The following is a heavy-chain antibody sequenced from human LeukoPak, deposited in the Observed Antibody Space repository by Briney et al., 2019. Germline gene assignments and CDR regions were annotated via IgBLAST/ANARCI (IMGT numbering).Heavy chain of an antibody. D-gene: IGHD7-27*01. J-gene: IGHJ4*02. V-gene: IGHV4-39*07. CDR3: ARDLKQGTGGY. Sequence: SETLSLTCTVSGGSINSGDYYWVWIRQPPGKGLEWIGSIYYSGSTSYNPSLKSRVTMTVDTSKSQFSLKLSSVTAADTAVYYCARDLKQGTGGYWGQGTLVTVSS. CDR1: GGSINSGDYY. CDR2: IYYSGST.